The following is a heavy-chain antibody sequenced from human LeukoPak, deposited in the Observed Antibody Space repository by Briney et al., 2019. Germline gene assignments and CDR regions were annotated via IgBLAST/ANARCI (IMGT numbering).Heavy chain of an antibody. J-gene: IGHJ4*02. CDR3: ARGVEVPDFDY. CDR1: GYTFTSYY. V-gene: IGHV1-2*06. D-gene: IGHD2-15*01. CDR2: INPSSGDT. Sequence: ASVKVSCKASGYTFTSYYMHWVRQAPGQGLEWMGRINPSSGDTNYAQKFQGRVTMTRDTSISTAYMELRRLRSDDTAVYYCARGVEVPDFDYWGQGTLVTVSS.